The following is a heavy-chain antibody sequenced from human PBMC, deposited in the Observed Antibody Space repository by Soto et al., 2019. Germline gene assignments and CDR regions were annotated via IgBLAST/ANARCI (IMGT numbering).Heavy chain of an antibody. CDR2: INDSGRT. V-gene: IGHV4-34*01. Sequence: QVRLHQWGAGLLQPSETLSLTCAVCGGSFSGYYWSWIRHAPGMGRAWTGEINDSGRTFSNASLQGRVTVSVDAPITQFSLNPASVTAADTAVYYSVRSGGDCEFDYFDSWGQGTLVTVSS. D-gene: IGHD2-21*02. J-gene: IGHJ4*02. CDR3: VRSGGDCEFDYFDS. CDR1: GGSFSGYY.